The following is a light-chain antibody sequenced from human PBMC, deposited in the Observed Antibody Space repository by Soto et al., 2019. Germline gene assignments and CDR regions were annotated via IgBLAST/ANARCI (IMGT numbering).Light chain of an antibody. CDR2: WAA. J-gene: IGKJ5*01. CDR3: QQYYSTPIT. V-gene: IGKV4-1*01. Sequence: DIVMTQSPDSLAVSLGERATINCKSSQSVLYSSNNKNYLAWYQQKPGQPPKLLIYWAATRESGVPDRFSGSGSGTDFALTISSLQAEDVAVYYCQQYYSTPITFGPWTRLEIK. CDR1: QSVLYSSNNKNY.